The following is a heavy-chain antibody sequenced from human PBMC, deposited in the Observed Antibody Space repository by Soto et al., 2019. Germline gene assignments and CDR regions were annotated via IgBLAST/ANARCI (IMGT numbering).Heavy chain of an antibody. CDR2: INAANGNI. J-gene: IGHJ6*02. CDR1: GYTFTDYA. D-gene: IGHD1-20*01. CDR3: ARRGITGTNTYDYGLDV. Sequence: QVHLVQSGAEVRETGASVRISCEASGYTFTDYAIHWVRQAHGQRPEWMGWINAANGNIKSSRPFRGRVTLTIDKSASTAYWDLTSLRSEDTAVYFCARRGITGTNTYDYGLDVWGQGTAVTVSS. V-gene: IGHV1-3*01.